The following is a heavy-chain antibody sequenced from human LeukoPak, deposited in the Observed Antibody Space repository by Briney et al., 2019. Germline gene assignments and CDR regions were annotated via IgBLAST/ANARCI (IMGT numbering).Heavy chain of an antibody. CDR2: IYPGDSDT. D-gene: IGHD3-16*01. CDR1: GYSFTNYW. V-gene: IGHV5-51*01. J-gene: IGHJ4*02. Sequence: GESLKISCKGSGYSFTNYWIGWVRQMPGKGLEWMGIIYPGDSDTTYSPSFQGQVTISADKSISTAYLQWSSLKASDTAMYYCARVVDVYYFDYWGQGTLDTVSS. CDR3: ARVVDVYYFDY.